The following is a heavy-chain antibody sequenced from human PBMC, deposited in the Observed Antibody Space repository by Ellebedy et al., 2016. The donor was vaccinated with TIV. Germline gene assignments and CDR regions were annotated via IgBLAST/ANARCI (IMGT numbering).Heavy chain of an antibody. CDR1: GFTFSSYG. CDR3: ARDPYYYDSSGPYDAFDI. CDR2: ISYDGSNK. Sequence: GESLKISCAASGFTFSSYGIHWVRQAPGKGLEWVAAISYDGSNKYYADSVKGRFTISRDNSKNTLYLQMNSLRAEDTAIYYCARDPYYYDSSGPYDAFDIWGQGTLVTVSS. D-gene: IGHD3-22*01. J-gene: IGHJ3*02. V-gene: IGHV3-30*03.